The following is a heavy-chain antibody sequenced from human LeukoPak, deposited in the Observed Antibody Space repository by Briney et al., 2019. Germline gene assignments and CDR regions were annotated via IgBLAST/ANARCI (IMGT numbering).Heavy chain of an antibody. V-gene: IGHV3-30-3*01. J-gene: IGHJ3*02. CDR3: ARAARGDVFDI. CDR1: GFTFSSYA. CDR2: ISYDGSNK. D-gene: IGHD3-10*01. Sequence: GGSLRLSCAASGFTFSSYAMHWVRQAPGKGLEWVAVISYDGSNKYYADSVKGRFTISRDNSKNTLYLQMNSLRAEDTAVYYCARAARGDVFDIWGQGTMVTVSS.